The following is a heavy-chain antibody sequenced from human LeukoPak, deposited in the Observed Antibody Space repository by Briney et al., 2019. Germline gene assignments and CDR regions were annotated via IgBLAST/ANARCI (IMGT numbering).Heavy chain of an antibody. CDR1: GYTFTSYD. CDR3: ARGTRLRLGESYSYNYVMDV. D-gene: IGHD3-16*01. Sequence: ASVKVSCKASGYTFTSYDFNWVRQATGQRPEWMGWMSPNSGDTGYAQKFQDRVTMTRDTSISTAYMELSSLRSDDTAVYYCARGTRLRLGESYSYNYVMDVWGQGTTVTVSS. CDR2: MSPNSGDT. V-gene: IGHV1-8*01. J-gene: IGHJ6*02.